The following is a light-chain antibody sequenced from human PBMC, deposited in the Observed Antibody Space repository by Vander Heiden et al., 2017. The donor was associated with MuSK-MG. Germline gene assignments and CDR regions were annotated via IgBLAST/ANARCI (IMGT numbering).Light chain of an antibody. CDR2: RDS. Sequence: SCELSLPLLLSVALGQTARITCGGNNIGSKNVHWHQQKPVQAPVLVIYRDSNRPSGIPERFSGSNSGNTATLTISRAQAGDEADYYCQGWDSSVVFGGGTKLTVL. J-gene: IGLJ2*01. CDR1: NIGSKN. V-gene: IGLV3-9*01. CDR3: QGWDSSVV.